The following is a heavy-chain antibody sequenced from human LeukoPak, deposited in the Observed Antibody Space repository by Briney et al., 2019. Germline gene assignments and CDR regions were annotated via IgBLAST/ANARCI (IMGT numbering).Heavy chain of an antibody. J-gene: IGHJ4*02. Sequence: GESLKISCAASGFTFSSYEMNWVRQAPGKGLEWVSYISSSGSTIYYADSVKGRFTISRDNAKNSLYLQMNSLRAEDTAVYYCAREIEKYYYGSGSLDYWGQGTLVTVSS. V-gene: IGHV3-48*03. D-gene: IGHD3-10*01. CDR2: ISSSGSTI. CDR1: GFTFSSYE. CDR3: AREIEKYYYGSGSLDY.